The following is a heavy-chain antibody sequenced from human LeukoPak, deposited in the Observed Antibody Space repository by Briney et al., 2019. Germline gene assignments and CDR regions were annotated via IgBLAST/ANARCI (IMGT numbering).Heavy chain of an antibody. D-gene: IGHD3-10*01. CDR3: ARTTMVRGTYYMDV. CDR2: IYYSGST. Sequence: PSETLSLTCSVSSGSITSYYWSWLRQPPGKGLEWIGYIYYSGSTNYNPSVKSRVTMSVDTPKNQFSLKLSSVTAADTAVYYCARTTMVRGTYYMDVWGKGTTVTISS. CDR1: SGSITSYY. V-gene: IGHV4-59*01. J-gene: IGHJ6*03.